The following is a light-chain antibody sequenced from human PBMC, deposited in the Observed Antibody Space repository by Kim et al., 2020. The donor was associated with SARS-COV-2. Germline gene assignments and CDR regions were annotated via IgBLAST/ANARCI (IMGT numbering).Light chain of an antibody. CDR1: KLWDKY. CDR2: QDS. J-gene: IGLJ1*01. CDR3: QAWDSSTGV. V-gene: IGLV3-1*01. Sequence: VSPGQTASITCSGDKLWDKYACWYQQKSGQSPVLVIFQDSKRPSGIPERFSGSNSGNTATLTISGTQAMDEADYYCQAWDSSTGVFGTGTKVTVL.